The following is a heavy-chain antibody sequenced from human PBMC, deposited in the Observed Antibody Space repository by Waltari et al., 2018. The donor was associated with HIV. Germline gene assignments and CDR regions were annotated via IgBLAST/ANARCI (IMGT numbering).Heavy chain of an antibody. D-gene: IGHD3-22*01. J-gene: IGHJ4*02. CDR2: INAGNGNT. CDR3: ARDGYYYDSSGYSSYFDY. V-gene: IGHV1-3*01. CDR1: GYTFTSYA. Sequence: QVQLVQSGAEVKKPGASVKVSCKASGYTFTSYAMHWVRKATGQRLEWMGWINAGNGNTKYSQKFQGRVTITRDTSASTAYMELSSLRSEDTAVYYCARDGYYYDSSGYSSYFDYWGQGTLVTVSS.